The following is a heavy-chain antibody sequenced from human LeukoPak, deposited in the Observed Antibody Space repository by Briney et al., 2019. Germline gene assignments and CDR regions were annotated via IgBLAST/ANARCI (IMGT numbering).Heavy chain of an antibody. D-gene: IGHD2-8*01. J-gene: IGHJ5*02. CDR2: MNPNSGNT. CDR1: GYTFTSYD. Sequence: ASVKVSCKASGYTFTSYDINWVRQATGQGLEWMGWMNPNSGNTGYAQKFQGRVTMTRNTSISTAYMELSSLRSEDTAVYYCARALLRPIVLMGRGRNWFDPWGQGTLVTVSS. CDR3: ARALLRPIVLMGRGRNWFDP. V-gene: IGHV1-8*01.